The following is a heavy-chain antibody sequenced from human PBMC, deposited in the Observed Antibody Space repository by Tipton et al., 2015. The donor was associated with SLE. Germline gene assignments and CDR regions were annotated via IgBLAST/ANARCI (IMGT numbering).Heavy chain of an antibody. CDR3: ARDVAVAGTGGGFDP. CDR2: IYYSGST. Sequence: TLSLTCTVSGGSISSYYWSWIRQPPGKGLEWIGYIYYSGSTNYNPSPKSRVTISVDTSKNQFSLKLSSLTAADTAVYYCARDVAVAGTGGGFDPWGQGTLVTVSS. CDR1: GGSISSYY. D-gene: IGHD6-19*01. V-gene: IGHV4-59*01. J-gene: IGHJ5*02.